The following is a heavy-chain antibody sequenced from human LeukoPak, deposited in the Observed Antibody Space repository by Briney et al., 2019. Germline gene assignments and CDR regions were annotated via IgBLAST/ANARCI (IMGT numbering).Heavy chain of an antibody. Sequence: KPSETLSLTCTVSGGSISSSSYYWGWIRQPPGKGLEWIGSMYYSGSTSYNPSLRSRVTISVDTSKSQFSLKLNSVTAADTAVYYCASDPRYSSFQFDYWGQGTLVTVSS. J-gene: IGHJ4*02. CDR3: ASDPRYSSFQFDY. V-gene: IGHV4-39*01. D-gene: IGHD6-13*01. CDR2: MYYSGST. CDR1: GGSISSSSYY.